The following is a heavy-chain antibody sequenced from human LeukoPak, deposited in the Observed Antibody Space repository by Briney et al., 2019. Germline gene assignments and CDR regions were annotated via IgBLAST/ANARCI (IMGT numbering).Heavy chain of an antibody. CDR2: IYYSGST. Sequence: SETLSLTCTVSGGSISSYYWSWIRQPPGKGLEWIGYIYYSGSTNYNPSLESRVTISVDTSKNQFSLKLSSVTAADTAVYYCARLKSGSYWGLSNWFDPWGQGTLVTVSS. J-gene: IGHJ5*02. CDR3: ARLKSGSYWGLSNWFDP. D-gene: IGHD1-26*01. CDR1: GGSISSYY. V-gene: IGHV4-59*08.